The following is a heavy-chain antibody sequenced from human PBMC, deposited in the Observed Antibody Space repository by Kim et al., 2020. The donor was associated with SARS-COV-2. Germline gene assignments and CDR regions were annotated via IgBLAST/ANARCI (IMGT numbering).Heavy chain of an antibody. CDR2: ITGSGDNT. CDR3: ARGSDH. V-gene: IGHV3-23*01. Sequence: GESLKISCAASGFTFSIDAMIWVRQAPGMGLECVSVITGSGDNTRYADSVKGRFTISRDNSKNMLFLQMNSLRVEDTATYYCARGSDHWGQGTLVTVSS. J-gene: IGHJ4*02. CDR1: GFTFSIDA.